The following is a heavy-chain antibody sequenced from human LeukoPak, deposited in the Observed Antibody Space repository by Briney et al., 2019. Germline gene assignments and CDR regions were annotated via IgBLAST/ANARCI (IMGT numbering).Heavy chain of an antibody. CDR2: SNHSGST. Sequence: SEALPLTCAVYGGSFSRYYLSWIRQPPGKGLEWIGESNHSGSTNYNPSLKSRFTLSVDTSKNQYSLKLSSVTAADTAVYYCAEGVWVVVVPAAAPYFDYWGQGTLVTVSS. V-gene: IGHV4-34*01. J-gene: IGHJ4*02. CDR1: GGSFSRYY. CDR3: AEGVWVVVVPAAAPYFDY. D-gene: IGHD2-2*01.